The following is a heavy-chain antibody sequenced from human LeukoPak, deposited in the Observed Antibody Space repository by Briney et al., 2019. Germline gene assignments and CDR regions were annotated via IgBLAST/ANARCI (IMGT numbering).Heavy chain of an antibody. CDR3: ARSGQHLFDF. CDR1: GFTFSSYA. V-gene: IGHV3-30-3*01. D-gene: IGHD6-13*01. J-gene: IGHJ4*02. Sequence: PGRSLRLSCAASGFTFSSYAVHWVRQAPGKGLEWVASISYDGSNKYYADSVKGRFTISRDNSKNTLYLQMNSLRDEDTAVYYCARSGQHLFDFWGQGTLVTVSS. CDR2: ISYDGSNK.